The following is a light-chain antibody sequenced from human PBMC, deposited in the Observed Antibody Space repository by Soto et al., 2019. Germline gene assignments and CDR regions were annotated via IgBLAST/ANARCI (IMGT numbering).Light chain of an antibody. CDR1: SSDVGSYNL. V-gene: IGLV2-23*01. Sequence: QSALTQPVSVSGSPGQSITISCTGTSSDVGSYNLVSWYQQHPGKAPKLMIYEGSKRPSGVSNRFSGSKSGNTASLTISGLQAEDEADYYCCSYAGSSTLVVFGGGTKLTVL. CDR3: CSYAGSSTLVV. J-gene: IGLJ2*01. CDR2: EGS.